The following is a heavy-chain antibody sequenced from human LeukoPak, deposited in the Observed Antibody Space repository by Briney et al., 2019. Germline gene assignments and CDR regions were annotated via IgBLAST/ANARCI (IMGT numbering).Heavy chain of an antibody. CDR2: ISAYNGNT. J-gene: IGHJ6*02. Sequence: ASVKVSCKASGYTFTCYGISWVRQAPGQGLEWMGWISAYNGNTNYAQKPQGRVTMTTDTSTSTAYMELRSLRSDDTAVYYCARDWNDDSYYYYYGMDVWGQGTTVTVSS. CDR1: GYTFTCYG. V-gene: IGHV1-18*01. D-gene: IGHD1-1*01. CDR3: ARDWNDDSYYYYYGMDV.